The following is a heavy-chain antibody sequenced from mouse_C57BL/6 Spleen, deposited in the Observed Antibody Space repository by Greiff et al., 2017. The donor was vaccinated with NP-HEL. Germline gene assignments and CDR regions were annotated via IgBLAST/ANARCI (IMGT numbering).Heavy chain of an antibody. Sequence: VQLQQSGAELVRPGASVTLSCKASGYTFTDYEMHWVKQTPVHGLEWIGAIDPETGGTAYNQKFKGKAILTADKSSSTAYMELLSLTSEYSAVYYCTRELGRTWFAYWGQGTLVTVSA. V-gene: IGHV1-15*01. CDR2: IDPETGGT. J-gene: IGHJ3*01. CDR1: GYTFTDYE. D-gene: IGHD4-1*01. CDR3: TRELGRTWFAY.